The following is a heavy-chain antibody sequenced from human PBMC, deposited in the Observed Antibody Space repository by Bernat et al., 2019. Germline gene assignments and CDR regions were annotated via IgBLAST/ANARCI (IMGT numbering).Heavy chain of an antibody. D-gene: IGHD2-15*01. CDR3: ARLVVVAATPSYYYYYGMDV. CDR2: IYYSGST. J-gene: IGHJ6*02. V-gene: IGHV4-61*01. Sequence: QVQLQESGPGLVKPSETLSLTCTVSGGSVSSGSYYWSGIRQPPGKGLEWNGYIYYSGSTNYNPSLKSRVTISVDTSKNQFSLTLSSVTAADTAVYYCARLVVVAATPSYYYYYGMDVWGQGTTVTVSS. CDR1: GGSVSSGSYY.